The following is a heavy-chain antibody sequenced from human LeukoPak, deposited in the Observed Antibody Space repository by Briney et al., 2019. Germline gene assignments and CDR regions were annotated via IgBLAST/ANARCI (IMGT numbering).Heavy chain of an antibody. V-gene: IGHV3-7*01. Sequence: GGSLRLSCAVSGFTFSSYWMSWVRQAPGKGLEWVASIKEEGSEKHYVDSVKGRFTISRDNARNSLYLQMDSLRVEDTAFYYCARDLAFSRLDYWGQGVLVTVSS. CDR3: ARDLAFSRLDY. CDR2: IKEEGSEK. CDR1: GFTFSSYW. J-gene: IGHJ4*02. D-gene: IGHD2/OR15-2a*01.